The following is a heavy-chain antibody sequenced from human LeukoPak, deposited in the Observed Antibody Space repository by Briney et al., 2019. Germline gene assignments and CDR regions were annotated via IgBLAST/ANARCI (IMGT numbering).Heavy chain of an antibody. V-gene: IGHV3-7*02. CDR1: GFNFFTYG. D-gene: IGHD2-21*01. J-gene: IGHJ4*02. Sequence: PGGSLRLSCAASGFNFFTYGMHWVRQAPGKGLEWVANIKQDGSEKYYVDSVKGRFTISRDNAKNSLYLQMNSLRAEDTAVYYCATNVTVFVFDNWGQGTLVTVSS. CDR3: ATNVTVFVFDN. CDR2: IKQDGSEK.